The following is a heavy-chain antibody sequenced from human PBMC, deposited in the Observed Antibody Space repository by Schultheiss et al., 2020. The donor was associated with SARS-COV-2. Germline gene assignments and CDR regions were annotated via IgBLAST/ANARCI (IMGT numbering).Heavy chain of an antibody. CDR2: IYYSGST. Sequence: SETLSLTCTVSGGSISSYYWSWIRQPPGKGLEWIGYIYYSGSTNYNPSLKSRVTISVDTSKNQFSLKLSSVTAADTAVYYCSRGGRYSSGWYGTWGQGTRVTVSS. CDR3: SRGGRYSSGWYGT. V-gene: IGHV4-59*01. CDR1: GGSISSYY. D-gene: IGHD6-19*01. J-gene: IGHJ5*02.